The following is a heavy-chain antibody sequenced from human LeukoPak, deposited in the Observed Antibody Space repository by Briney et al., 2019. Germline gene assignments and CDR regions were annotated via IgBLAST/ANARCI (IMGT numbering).Heavy chain of an antibody. D-gene: IGHD3-10*01. CDR3: ARGAGVDY. CDR1: GGSISSGDYY. Sequence: SQTLSLTCTVSGGSISSGDYYWSWIRQPPGKGLEWIGYIFHSGSTNYNPSLKSRVTMSVDTSKNQFSLKLSSVTAADTAVYYCARGAGVDYWGQGILVTVSS. CDR2: IFHSGST. V-gene: IGHV4-61*08. J-gene: IGHJ4*02.